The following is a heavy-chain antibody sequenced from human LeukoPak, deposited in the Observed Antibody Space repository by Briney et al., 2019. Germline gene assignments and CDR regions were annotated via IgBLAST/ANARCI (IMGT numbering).Heavy chain of an antibody. CDR1: GFIFGRDS. J-gene: IGHJ2*01. CDR2: ISRDSDIR. Sequence: PGGSLRLSCAASGFIFGRDSMNWVRQAPGRGLEWISYISRDSDIRYYAVSVRGRFTIPRDNAKNSLYLQMNSLRAGDTAVYYCARDGPPPIAAAGIFWYFDLWGRGTLVTVSS. V-gene: IGHV3-48*01. CDR3: ARDGPPPIAAAGIFWYFDL. D-gene: IGHD6-13*01.